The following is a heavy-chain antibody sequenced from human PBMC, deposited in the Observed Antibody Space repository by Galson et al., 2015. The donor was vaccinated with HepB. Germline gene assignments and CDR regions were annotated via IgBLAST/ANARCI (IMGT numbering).Heavy chain of an antibody. CDR3: ARGGSGWYGYFDS. Sequence: SVKVSCKASGYTFSSYTIHWVRQAPGQRLEWMGWINAGNGDTKYSQKFQARVTITRDTSANTVYMELSSLRSEDTTVYYCARGGSGWYGYFDSWGQGTLVTVSS. CDR1: GYTFSSYT. D-gene: IGHD6-19*01. CDR2: INAGNGDT. J-gene: IGHJ4*02. V-gene: IGHV1-3*01.